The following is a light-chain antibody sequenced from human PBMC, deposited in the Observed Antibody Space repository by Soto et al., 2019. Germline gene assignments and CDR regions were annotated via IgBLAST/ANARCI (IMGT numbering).Light chain of an antibody. V-gene: IGLV1-44*01. CDR1: SSNIGSKT. Sequence: QSALAQPPSASGTPGQRVTISCSGSSSNIGSKTVNRYQQLPGTAPKLLIYSNYQRPSGVPDRFSGSKSGTSASLAISGLQSEDEADYYCSAWDASLNGYVFGTGTKVTVL. CDR2: SNY. J-gene: IGLJ1*01. CDR3: SAWDASLNGYV.